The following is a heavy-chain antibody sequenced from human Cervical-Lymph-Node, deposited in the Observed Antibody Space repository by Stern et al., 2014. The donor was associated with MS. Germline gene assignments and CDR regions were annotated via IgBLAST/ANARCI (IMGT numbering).Heavy chain of an antibody. J-gene: IGHJ6*02. CDR3: ASPLTATSVPFGYYGMDV. CDR2: IAPLFGKP. CDR1: GGTFSNYA. Sequence: QVQLVQSGAEVKKPGSSVKVSCKASGGTFSNYATSWVRQAPGQGLEWMGGIAPLFGKPNSAQKFQGRVTIAADESTSTAYMDLSSLRSEDTAVYYCASPLTATSVPFGYYGMDVWGQGTTVTVS. D-gene: IGHD4-17*01. V-gene: IGHV1-69*01.